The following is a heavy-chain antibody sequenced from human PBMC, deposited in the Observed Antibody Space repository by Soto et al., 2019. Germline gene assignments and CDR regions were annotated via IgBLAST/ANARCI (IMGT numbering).Heavy chain of an antibody. Sequence: PGGSLRLSCAASGFTFSSYGMHWVRQAPGKGLEWVAVISYDGSNKYYADSVKGRFTISRDNSKNTLYLQMNSLRAEDTAVYYCAKEWRYWGQGTLVTVSS. V-gene: IGHV3-30*18. J-gene: IGHJ4*02. CDR2: ISYDGSNK. CDR3: AKEWRY. CDR1: GFTFSSYG.